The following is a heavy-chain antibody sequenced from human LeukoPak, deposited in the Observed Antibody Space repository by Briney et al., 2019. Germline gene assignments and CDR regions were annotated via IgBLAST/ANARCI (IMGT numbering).Heavy chain of an antibody. D-gene: IGHD2-15*01. CDR3: ARDNTERGYCSGGSCYRRKYYFDY. CDR1: GGTFSSYA. Sequence: ASVKVSCKASGGTFSSYAISWVRQAPGQGLEWMGGIIPIFGTANYAQKFQGRVTITADESTSTAYMELSSLRSEDTAVYYCARDNTERGYCSGGSCYRRKYYFDYWGQGTLVTVSS. V-gene: IGHV1-69*13. CDR2: IIPIFGTA. J-gene: IGHJ4*02.